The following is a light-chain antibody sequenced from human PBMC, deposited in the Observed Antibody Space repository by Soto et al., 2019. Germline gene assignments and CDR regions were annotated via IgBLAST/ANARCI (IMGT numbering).Light chain of an antibody. CDR2: GAS. V-gene: IGKV3-20*01. CDR1: QSFSSTY. CDR3: QQYSSSPIT. J-gene: IGKJ5*01. Sequence: IVLTQSPVTLSLSTGERATLSCRASQSFSSTYLAWYQQKPGQAPRLLIYGASSRATGIPDRFSGGGSGTDFSLTISRLDPEDFAVYYCQQYSSSPITFGQGTRLEI.